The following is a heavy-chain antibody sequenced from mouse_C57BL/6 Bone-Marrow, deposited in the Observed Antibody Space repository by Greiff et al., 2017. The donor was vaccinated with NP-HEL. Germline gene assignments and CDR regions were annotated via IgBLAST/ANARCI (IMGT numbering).Heavy chain of an antibody. CDR1: GYTFTSYW. CDR2: IHPNSGST. Sequence: QVQLQQPGAELVKPGASVKLSCKASGYTFTSYWMHWVKQRPGQGLEWIGMIHPNSGSTNYNEKFKSKATLTVDKSSSTAYMQLSSLTSVDSAVYYCATTTVVATRVDYWGQGTTLTVSS. CDR3: ATTTVVATRVDY. V-gene: IGHV1-64*01. D-gene: IGHD1-1*01. J-gene: IGHJ2*01.